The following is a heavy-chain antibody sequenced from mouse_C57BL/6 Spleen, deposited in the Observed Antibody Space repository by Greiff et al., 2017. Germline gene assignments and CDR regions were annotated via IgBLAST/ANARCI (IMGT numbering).Heavy chain of an antibody. CDR3: TRSRDYGAFAY. V-gene: IGHV1-15*01. Sequence: QVQLKESGAELVRPGASVTLSCKASGYTFTDYEMHWVKQTPVHGLEWIGAIDPETGGTAYNQKFKGKAILTADKSSSTAYMERRSLTSEDSAVYYGTRSRDYGAFAYWGQGTLVTVSA. CDR1: GYTFTDYE. CDR2: IDPETGGT. D-gene: IGHD2-4*01. J-gene: IGHJ3*01.